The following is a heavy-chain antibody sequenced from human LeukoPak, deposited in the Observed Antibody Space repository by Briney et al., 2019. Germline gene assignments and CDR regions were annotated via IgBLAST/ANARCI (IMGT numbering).Heavy chain of an antibody. CDR2: ISGSGGST. Sequence: GGSLRLSCAASGFTFSSYAMRWVRQAPGKGLEWVSAISGSGGSTYYADSVKGRFTISRDNSKNTLYLQMNSLRAEDTAVYYCAKDSPFEYSSTLFDYWGQGTLVTVSS. V-gene: IGHV3-23*01. CDR3: AKDSPFEYSSTLFDY. D-gene: IGHD6-6*01. CDR1: GFTFSSYA. J-gene: IGHJ4*02.